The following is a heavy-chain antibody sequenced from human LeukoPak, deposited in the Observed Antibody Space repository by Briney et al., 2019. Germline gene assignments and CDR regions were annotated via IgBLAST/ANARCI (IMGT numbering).Heavy chain of an antibody. V-gene: IGHV3-23*01. CDR3: AKVVGGNSDY. Sequence: PGGSLRLSCAASGFTFSNYAMSWVRQAPGKGLEWVSSISGSGDTTNYADSVKGRFTISRDNSKNTLYLQMNSLRAEDTAVYYCAKVVGGNSDYWGQGTLVTVSS. J-gene: IGHJ4*02. CDR2: ISGSGDTT. CDR1: GFTFSNYA. D-gene: IGHD4-23*01.